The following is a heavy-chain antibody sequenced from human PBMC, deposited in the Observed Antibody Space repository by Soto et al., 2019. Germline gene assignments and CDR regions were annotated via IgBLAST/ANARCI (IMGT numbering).Heavy chain of an antibody. CDR1: GYTFTSYG. J-gene: IGHJ6*02. CDR3: ARDGDSSSWYVDYYSGMDV. Sequence: QVQLVQSGAGVKKPGASVKVSCKASGYTFTSYGVHWVRQAPGQRLEWMGWINPDNGNTKYSQKFQGRVTIIRDTFASTAYMELSSLRSEDTAVYYCARDGDSSSWYVDYYSGMDVWGQGTTVTVSS. V-gene: IGHV1-3*01. CDR2: INPDNGNT. D-gene: IGHD6-13*01.